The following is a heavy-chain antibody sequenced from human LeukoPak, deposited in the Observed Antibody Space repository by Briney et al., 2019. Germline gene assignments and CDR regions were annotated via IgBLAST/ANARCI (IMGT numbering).Heavy chain of an antibody. D-gene: IGHD3-22*01. CDR3: ARASYSYDINGWVPFDY. V-gene: IGHV4-61*02. CDR1: GNSISSGDNY. Sequence: TLSLTCTVSGNSISSGDNYWSWIRQPAGKGLEWIGRIYTSGSTNYNPSLKSRVTISGDTSKNQFSLRLSSVTAADTAVYYCARASYSYDINGWVPFDYWGQGTLVTVS. J-gene: IGHJ4*02. CDR2: IYTSGST.